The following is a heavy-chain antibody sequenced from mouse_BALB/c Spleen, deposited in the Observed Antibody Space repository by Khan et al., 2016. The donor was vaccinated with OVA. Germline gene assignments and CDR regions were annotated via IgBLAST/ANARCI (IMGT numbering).Heavy chain of an antibody. CDR1: GFSLTTYG. CDR2: IWRGGST. J-gene: IGHJ3*01. CDR3: ARNDDYDEDRAY. D-gene: IGHD2-4*01. V-gene: IGHV2-2*02. Sequence: QVQLKQSGPGLVWPSQSLSITCTVSGFSLTTYGVLWVRQSPGKGLEWMGVIWRGGSTDYSEAFISRLSISKDNSKSQVFFKMNRRQPNDTSIDYCARNDDYDEDRAYWGQGTLITVSA.